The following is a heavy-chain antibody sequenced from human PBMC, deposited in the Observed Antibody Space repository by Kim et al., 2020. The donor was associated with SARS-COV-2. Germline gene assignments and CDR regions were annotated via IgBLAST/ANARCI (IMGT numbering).Heavy chain of an antibody. Sequence: GGSLRLSCAASGFTFSDYYMSWIRQAPGKGLEWVSYISSSGSTIYYADSVKGRFTISRDNAKNSLYLQMNSLRAEDTAVYYCARDLRRYCSGGSCYSGPTYYYYYGMDVWGQGTTVTVSS. CDR2: ISSSGSTI. CDR1: GFTFSDYY. D-gene: IGHD2-15*01. V-gene: IGHV3-11*01. CDR3: ARDLRRYCSGGSCYSGPTYYYYYGMDV. J-gene: IGHJ6*02.